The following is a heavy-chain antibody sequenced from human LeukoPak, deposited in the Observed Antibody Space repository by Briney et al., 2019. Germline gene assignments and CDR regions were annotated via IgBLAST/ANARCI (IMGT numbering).Heavy chain of an antibody. CDR2: ISADNGNT. CDR1: GYTFNNYG. CDR3: ARDDAAWGGGYSHYYYFFGMDV. D-gene: IGHD2-21*01. J-gene: IGHJ6*02. V-gene: IGHV1-18*04. Sequence: AAVKASCKASGYTFNNYGISWVRQAPGQGLEWMGWISADNGNTDFAQKLRGRVTMTTDTSTNTAYMELRSLRSDDTAVYYCARDDAAWGGGYSHYYYFFGMDVWGQGTTVTVSS.